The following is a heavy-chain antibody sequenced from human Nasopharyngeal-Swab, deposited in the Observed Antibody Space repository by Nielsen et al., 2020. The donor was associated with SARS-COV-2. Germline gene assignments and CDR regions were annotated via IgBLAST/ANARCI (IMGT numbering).Heavy chain of an antibody. CDR3: ARVGTTGTTAFDY. V-gene: IGHV1-18*01. Sequence: WVRQAPGQGLEWMGWISAYNGNTSYAQKLQGRVTMTTDTSTSTAYMELRSLRSDDTAVYYCARVGTTGTTAFDYWGQGTLVPSPQ. CDR2: ISAYNGNT. J-gene: IGHJ4*02. D-gene: IGHD1-1*01.